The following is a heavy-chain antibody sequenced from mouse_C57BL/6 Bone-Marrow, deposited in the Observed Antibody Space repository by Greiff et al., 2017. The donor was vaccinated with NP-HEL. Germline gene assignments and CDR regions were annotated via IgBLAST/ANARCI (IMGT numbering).Heavy chain of an antibody. CDR2: IDPSDSYT. V-gene: IGHV1-69*01. D-gene: IGHD2-4*01. CDR3: ARNRYYDFDY. CDR1: GYTFTSYW. Sequence: VQLQQPGAELVMPGASVKLSCKASGYTFTSYWMHWVKQRPGQGLEWIGEIDPSDSYTNYNQKFKGKSTLTVDKSSSTAYMQLSSLTSEDSAVYYCARNRYYDFDYWGQGTTLTVSS. J-gene: IGHJ2*01.